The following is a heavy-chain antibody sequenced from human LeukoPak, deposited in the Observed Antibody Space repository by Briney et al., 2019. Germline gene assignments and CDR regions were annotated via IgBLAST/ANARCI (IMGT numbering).Heavy chain of an antibody. Sequence: SQTLSLTCTVSGDSISSGNYYWTWIRQPAGKGLEWIGRIYTSGSTNYNPSLKSRVTISVDTSKNQFSLKLSSVTAADTAVYYCARGSSGYYPRFDYWGQGTLVTFSS. CDR2: IYTSGST. CDR1: GDSISSGNYY. D-gene: IGHD3-22*01. CDR3: ARGSSGYYPRFDY. J-gene: IGHJ4*02. V-gene: IGHV4-61*02.